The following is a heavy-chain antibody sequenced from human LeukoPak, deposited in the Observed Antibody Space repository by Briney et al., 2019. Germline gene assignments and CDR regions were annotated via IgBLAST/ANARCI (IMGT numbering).Heavy chain of an antibody. Sequence: GGSLRLSCAASGFTFSSYSMNWVRQAPGKGLEWVSYISSSGSTIYYADSVKGRFTISRDNAKNSLYLQMNSLRAEDTAVYYCARDAMYNWNYGGGDYWGQGTLVTVSS. CDR1: GFTFSSYS. CDR3: ARDAMYNWNYGGGDY. D-gene: IGHD1-7*01. CDR2: ISSSGSTI. J-gene: IGHJ4*02. V-gene: IGHV3-48*04.